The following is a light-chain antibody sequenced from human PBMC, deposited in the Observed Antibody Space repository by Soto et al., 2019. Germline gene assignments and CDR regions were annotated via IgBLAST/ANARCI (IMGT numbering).Light chain of an antibody. J-gene: IGKJ3*01. CDR1: QSVSNY. CDR3: QPRSNLPMT. CDR2: DAS. V-gene: IGKV3-11*01. Sequence: EIVLTQSPATLSLSPGERATLSCRASQSVSNYLAWYQQKPGQAPRLLIYDASNRATGIPARFSGSGSGTDFTLTITGLEPEDYAAVFYCQPRSNLPMTFGPGTKVDF.